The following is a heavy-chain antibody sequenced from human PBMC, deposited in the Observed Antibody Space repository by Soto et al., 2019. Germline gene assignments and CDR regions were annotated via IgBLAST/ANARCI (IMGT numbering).Heavy chain of an antibody. CDR2: IDWDDDK. J-gene: IGHJ5*02. CDR3: AKTGTDGSWFDP. Sequence: GSGPTLVNPTQTLTLTCTFSGFSLRNSGMRVSWIRQPPGKALEWLARIDWDDDKFYSTSLKTRLTISKDTSKNQVVLTMTNMDPVDTATYFCAKTGTDGSWFDPWGQGTLVTVSS. D-gene: IGHD1-1*01. CDR1: GFSLRNSGMR. V-gene: IGHV2-70*04.